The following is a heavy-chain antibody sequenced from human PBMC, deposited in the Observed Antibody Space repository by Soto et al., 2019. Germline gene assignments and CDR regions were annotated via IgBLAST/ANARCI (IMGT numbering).Heavy chain of an antibody. CDR1: GFTFSTSW. D-gene: IGHD2-21*01. J-gene: IGHJ5*02. Sequence: GALRLSCAASGFTFSTSWMSWVRQAPGKGLEWVANIQQDGSEKYYVDSVKGRFTISRDNAKNTLYLHMNSLRAEDTAVYYCVRDMQLWRLDXWGQGTLVTVSS. CDR2: IQQDGSEK. CDR3: VRDMQLWRLDX. V-gene: IGHV3-7*04.